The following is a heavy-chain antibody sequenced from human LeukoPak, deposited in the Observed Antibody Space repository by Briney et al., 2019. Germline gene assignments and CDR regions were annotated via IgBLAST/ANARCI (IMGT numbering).Heavy chain of an antibody. CDR1: GFTFSSYA. D-gene: IGHD3-3*01. J-gene: IGHJ4*02. CDR2: ISYDGSNK. V-gene: IGHV3-30*04. CDR3: ARAHLRFLEWLSDY. Sequence: GGSLRLSCAASGFTFSSYAMHWVRQAPGKGLEWVAVISYDGSNKYYADSVKGRFTISRDNSKNTLYLQMNSLRAEDTAVYYCARAHLRFLEWLSDYWGQGTLVTVSS.